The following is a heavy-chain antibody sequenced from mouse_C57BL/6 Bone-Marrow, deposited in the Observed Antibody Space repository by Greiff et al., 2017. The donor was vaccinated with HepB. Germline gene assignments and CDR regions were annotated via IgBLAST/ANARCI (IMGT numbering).Heavy chain of an antibody. Sequence: QVQLQQSGAELVRPGTSVKVSCKASGYAFTNYLIEWVKQRPGQGLEWIGVINPGSGGTNYNEKFKGKATLTADKSSSTAYMQLSSLTSEDSAVYFCARERGDSSGYGFAYWGQGTLVTVSA. V-gene: IGHV1-54*01. CDR3: ARERGDSSGYGFAY. J-gene: IGHJ3*01. CDR1: GYAFTNYL. CDR2: INPGSGGT. D-gene: IGHD3-2*02.